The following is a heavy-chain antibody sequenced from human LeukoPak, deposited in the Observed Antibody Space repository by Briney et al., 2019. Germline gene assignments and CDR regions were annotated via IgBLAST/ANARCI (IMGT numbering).Heavy chain of an antibody. Sequence: GGFLRLSCATSGFSFTNACMSWVRQAPGKGLEWLGRIKSETDGGKTDYAAPVKGRFTISRDDSKNTLYLQMNSLKTEDTAVYYCTTDIVCGDYAGYWGQGTLVTVSS. CDR1: GFSFTNAC. CDR2: IKSETDGGKT. V-gene: IGHV3-15*01. J-gene: IGHJ4*02. CDR3: TTDIVCGDYAGY. D-gene: IGHD4-17*01.